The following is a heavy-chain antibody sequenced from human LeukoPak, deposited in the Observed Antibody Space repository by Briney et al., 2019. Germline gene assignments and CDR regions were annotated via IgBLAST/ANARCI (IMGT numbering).Heavy chain of an antibody. J-gene: IGHJ4*02. D-gene: IGHD1-1*01. CDR2: INPNSGGT. V-gene: IGHV1-2*02. Sequence: ASVKVSCKASGYTFTGYYMHWVRQAPGQGLEWMGWINPNSGGTNYAQKFRGRVTMTRDTSNSTAYMDLSRLRSDDRAVYYCARDDDFVDYWGQGSLVTVSS. CDR3: ARDDDFVDY. CDR1: GYTFTGYY.